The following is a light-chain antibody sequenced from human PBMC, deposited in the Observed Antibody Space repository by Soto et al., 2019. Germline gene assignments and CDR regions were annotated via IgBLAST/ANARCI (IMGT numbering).Light chain of an antibody. CDR1: QGISTW. CDR2: KAS. CDR3: QQYNSFPYT. Sequence: DIQMTQSPSTLSASVGDRVTITCRASQGISTWLAWYQQKPGKAPNLLIYKASSLESGVPSRFSGSGSGTEFTLTISCLQPDDFATYYCQQYNSFPYTFGQGTKLDFK. V-gene: IGKV1-5*03. J-gene: IGKJ2*01.